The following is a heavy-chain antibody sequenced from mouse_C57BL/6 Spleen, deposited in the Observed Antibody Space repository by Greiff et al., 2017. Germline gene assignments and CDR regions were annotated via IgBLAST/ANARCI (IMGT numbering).Heavy chain of an antibody. V-gene: IGHV2-2*01. J-gene: IGHJ1*03. CDR3: ARRGYGSSYWYFDV. D-gene: IGHD1-1*01. Sequence: QVQLKQSGPGLVQPSQSLSITCTVSGFSLTSYGVHWVRQSPGKGLEWLGVLWRGGSTDYNAAFISRLSISKDNSKSQVFFKMNSLQADDTAIYYCARRGYGSSYWYFDVWGTGTTVTVSS. CDR2: LWRGGST. CDR1: GFSLTSYG.